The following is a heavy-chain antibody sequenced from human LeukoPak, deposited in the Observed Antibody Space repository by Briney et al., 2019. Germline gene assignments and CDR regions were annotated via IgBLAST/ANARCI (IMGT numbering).Heavy chain of an antibody. J-gene: IGHJ4*02. V-gene: IGHV3-21*01. D-gene: IGHD5-18*01. CDR3: ARGGDTAMVEDY. Sequence: GGSLRLSCAASGFTFDSCGMNWVPQAPGQGLEWVSSISIISRCIYYADSVKRRFTISRDNAQNSLYLQMNSLRGEDTAVYYCARGGDTAMVEDYWGQGTLVAVSS. CDR2: ISIISRCI. CDR1: GFTFDSCG.